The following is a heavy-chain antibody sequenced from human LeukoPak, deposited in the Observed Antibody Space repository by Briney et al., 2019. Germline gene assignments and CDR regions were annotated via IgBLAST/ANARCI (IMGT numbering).Heavy chain of an antibody. CDR1: GFSFSIYW. V-gene: IGHV3-7*03. CDR2: IKEEGSGK. J-gene: IGHJ4*02. Sequence: GGSLRLSCTASGFSFSIYWMSWVRQAPGKGLEWVATIKEEGSGKYYVDSVKGRFTIFRDNAKKLLYLQMKSLRAEDTAMYYCAKEFRGASDYWGQGTLVTVSS. D-gene: IGHD1-26*01. CDR3: AKEFRGASDY.